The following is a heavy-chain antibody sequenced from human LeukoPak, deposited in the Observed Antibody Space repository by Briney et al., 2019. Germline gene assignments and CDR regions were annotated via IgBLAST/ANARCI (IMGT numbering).Heavy chain of an antibody. CDR3: ARDAGVRSI. CDR2: IRRDGTDK. CDR1: GFSGFTFSDYW. J-gene: IGHJ3*02. Sequence: PGGSLRLSCAASGFSGFTFSDYWMSWVRQAPGKGLEWVAIIRRDGTDKYYADSVKGRFTISRDNAKSSVSLQMTSLRAEDAAVYYCARDAGVRSIWGQGTMVTVSS. V-gene: IGHV3-7*01. D-gene: IGHD3-10*01.